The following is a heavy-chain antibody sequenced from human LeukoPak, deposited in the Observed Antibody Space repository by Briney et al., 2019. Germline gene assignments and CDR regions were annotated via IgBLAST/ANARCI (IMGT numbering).Heavy chain of an antibody. D-gene: IGHD3-10*01. CDR3: ARAGSMVRGREGSLGFDY. J-gene: IGHJ4*02. CDR2: INHSGSP. V-gene: IGHV4-34*01. Sequence: SETLSLTCAVYGGSFSDYYWTWIRQPPGKGLEWIGEINHSGSPNNNPSLKSRVSISFDTSKNQFSLKLSSVTAADTAVYYCARAGSMVRGREGSLGFDYWGQGTLVTVSS. CDR1: GGSFSDYY.